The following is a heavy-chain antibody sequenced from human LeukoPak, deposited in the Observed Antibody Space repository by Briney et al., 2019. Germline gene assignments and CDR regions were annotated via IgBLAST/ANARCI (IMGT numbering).Heavy chain of an antibody. J-gene: IGHJ5*01. CDR2: IKSKTDGGTT. Sequence: GGSLRLSCAVSEFTFSTGWMTWFRQSPGRGLEWVGRIKSKTDGGTTDYAAPVKDRFTISRDDSRNTLHLQMNSLKTDDTGMYYCATDLDCRGTGCYSWGHGTLVTVYS. CDR3: ATDLDCRGTGCYS. CDR1: EFTFSTGW. V-gene: IGHV3-15*01. D-gene: IGHD2-15*01.